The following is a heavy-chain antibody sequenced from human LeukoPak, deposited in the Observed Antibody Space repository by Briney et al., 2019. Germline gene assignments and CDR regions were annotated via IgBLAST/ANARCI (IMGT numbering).Heavy chain of an antibody. V-gene: IGHV1-2*06. D-gene: IGHD6-13*01. CDR1: GYTFTGYY. CDR3: ARASDILAAAGKYYFDY. J-gene: IGHJ4*02. Sequence: ASVKVSCKASGYTFTGYYMHWVRQAPGQGLEWMGRINPNSGGTNYAQKFQGRVTMTRDTSISTAYMELSRLRSDDTAVCYCARASDILAAAGKYYFDYWGQGTLVTVSS. CDR2: INPNSGGT.